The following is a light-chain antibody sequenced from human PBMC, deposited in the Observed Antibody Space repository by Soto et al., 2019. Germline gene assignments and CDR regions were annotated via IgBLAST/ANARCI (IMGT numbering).Light chain of an antibody. V-gene: IGLV2-14*01. Sequence: QSALTQPASVSGCPGQSITISCTGTSSDVGGYNYVSWYQQHPGKAPKLMIYDVSNRPSGVSNRFSGSKSGNTASLTISGLQAEDEADYYCSSYTSSSWVFGGGTKLTVL. CDR3: SSYTSSSWV. CDR2: DVS. CDR1: SSDVGGYNY. J-gene: IGLJ3*02.